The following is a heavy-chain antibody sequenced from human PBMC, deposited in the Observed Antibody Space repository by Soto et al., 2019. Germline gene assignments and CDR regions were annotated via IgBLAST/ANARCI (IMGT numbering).Heavy chain of an antibody. D-gene: IGHD2-2*01. V-gene: IGHV3-30*18. CDR1: GFTFSSYG. CDR2: ISYDGSNK. Sequence: PGGSLRLSCAASGFTFSSYGMHWVRQAPGKGLEWVAVISYDGSNKYYADSVKGRFTISRDNSKNTLYLQMNSLRAEDTAVYYCAKERLPIIVVVPAAFVMDVWGQGTTVTVSS. CDR3: AKERLPIIVVVPAAFVMDV. J-gene: IGHJ6*02.